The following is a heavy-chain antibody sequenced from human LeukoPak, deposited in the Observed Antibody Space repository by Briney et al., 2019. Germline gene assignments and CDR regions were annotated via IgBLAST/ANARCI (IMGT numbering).Heavy chain of an antibody. Sequence: SETLSLTCAVSGGSISSSNWWSWVRQPPGQGLEWIGEIYHSGSTNYNPSLKSRVTISVDKSKNQFSLKLSSVTAADTAVYYCARVTSLTGYSSDYDAFDIWGQGTMVTVSS. CDR2: IYHSGST. CDR3: ARVTSLTGYSSDYDAFDI. J-gene: IGHJ3*02. D-gene: IGHD3-9*01. V-gene: IGHV4-4*02. CDR1: GGSISSSNW.